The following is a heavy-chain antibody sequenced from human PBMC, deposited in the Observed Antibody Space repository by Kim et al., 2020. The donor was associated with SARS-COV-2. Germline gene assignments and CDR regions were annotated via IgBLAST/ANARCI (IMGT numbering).Heavy chain of an antibody. J-gene: IGHJ4*02. CDR2: GST. V-gene: IGHV3-64D*09. CDR3: VKSIFMVDY. Sequence: GSTYYADSVKGRFTISRDNSKNTLYLQMSSLRAEDTAVYYCVKSIFMVDYWGQGTLVTVSS.